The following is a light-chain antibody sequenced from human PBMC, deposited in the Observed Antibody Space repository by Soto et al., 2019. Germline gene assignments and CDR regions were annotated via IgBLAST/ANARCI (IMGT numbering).Light chain of an antibody. Sequence: EIALTQSPGTLSLPPGERATLSCRASQSVNSLYLAWYQQKPGQAPRLLIYGASSRATGIPDRFSGSGSGTDFTLTISRLEPEDFAVYYCQWYSVSPTLGGGTKVDIK. J-gene: IGKJ4*01. CDR1: QSVNSLY. CDR3: QWYSVSPT. CDR2: GAS. V-gene: IGKV3-20*01.